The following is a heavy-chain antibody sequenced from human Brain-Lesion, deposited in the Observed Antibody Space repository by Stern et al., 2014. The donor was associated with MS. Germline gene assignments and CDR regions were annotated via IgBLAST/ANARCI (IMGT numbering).Heavy chain of an antibody. Sequence: VQLVESGPGLVKPSQTLPLTCPVSGGSINSGGYYWSWLPPYPGKGLEWSGYTYYSGSDYYQPSLKSRLSMSIDTSKNQCSLNLNSVTAADTAVYYCARGARYSDSSGYYFYFDYWGQGTLVTVSS. V-gene: IGHV4-31*03. D-gene: IGHD3-22*01. J-gene: IGHJ4*02. CDR1: GGSINSGGYY. CDR2: TYYSGSD. CDR3: ARGARYSDSSGYYFYFDY.